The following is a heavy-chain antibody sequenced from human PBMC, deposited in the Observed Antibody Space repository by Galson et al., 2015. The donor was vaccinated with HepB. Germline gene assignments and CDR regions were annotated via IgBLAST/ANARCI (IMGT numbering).Heavy chain of an antibody. CDR1: GYTFTSYG. J-gene: IGHJ4*02. V-gene: IGHV1-18*01. CDR2: ISAYNGNT. Sequence: SVKVSCKASGYTFTSYGISWVRQAPGQGLEWMGWISAYNGNTNYAQKLQGRVTMTTDTSTSTAYMELRSLRSDDTAVYYCARGSNGREYYDFWSGYYFQYYFDYWGQGTLVTVSS. CDR3: ARGSNGREYYDFWSGYYFQYYFDY. D-gene: IGHD3-3*01.